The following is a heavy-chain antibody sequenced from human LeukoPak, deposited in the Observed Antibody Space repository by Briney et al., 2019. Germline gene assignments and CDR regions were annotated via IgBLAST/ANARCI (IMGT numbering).Heavy chain of an antibody. CDR1: GGSFSGYY. J-gene: IGHJ4*02. CDR3: ARSRRRTMVRGVITSSGPLHFDY. D-gene: IGHD3-10*01. V-gene: IGHV4-34*01. Sequence: NPSETLSLTCAVYGGSFSGYYWSWIRQPPGKGLEWIGGINHSGSTNYNPSLKSRVTISVDTSKNQFSLKLGSVTAADTAVYYCARSRRRTMVRGVITSSGPLHFDYWGQGTLVTVSS. CDR2: INHSGST.